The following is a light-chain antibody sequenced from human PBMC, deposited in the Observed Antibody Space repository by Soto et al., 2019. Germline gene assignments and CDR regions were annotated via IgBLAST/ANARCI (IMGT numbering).Light chain of an antibody. CDR3: QQSYSTWT. V-gene: IGKV1-39*01. CDR2: AAS. J-gene: IGKJ1*01. Sequence: DLQMTQSPSSLSASVGDRVTITCRASQNISSYLNWYQQKPGKAPKLLIYAASSLQSGVPSRFSGSGSGTDFTLTISSLQPEDFATYYCQQSYSTWTFGQGTEVEV. CDR1: QNISSY.